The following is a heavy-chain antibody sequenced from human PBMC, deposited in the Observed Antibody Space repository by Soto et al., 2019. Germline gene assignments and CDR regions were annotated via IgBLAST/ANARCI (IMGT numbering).Heavy chain of an antibody. CDR1: GGSVSSGSYY. V-gene: IGHV4-61*01. D-gene: IGHD3-10*01. CDR3: ARGFNDRLDY. CDR2: IYYSGST. Sequence: QVQLQESGPGLVKPSETLSLTCTVSGGSVSSGSYYWSWIRQPPGKGLEWIGYIYYSGSTNYNPSLKSRATISVDTSQDPSSLKLSSVTAADTAVYYCARGFNDRLDYWGQGTLVTVSS. J-gene: IGHJ4*02.